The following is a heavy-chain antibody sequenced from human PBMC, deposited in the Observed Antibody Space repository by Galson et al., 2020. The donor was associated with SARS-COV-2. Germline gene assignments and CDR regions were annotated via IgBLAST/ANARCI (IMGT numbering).Heavy chain of an antibody. CDR1: GYTLTELS. J-gene: IGHJ6*02. D-gene: IGHD2-21*02. V-gene: IGHV1-24*01. CDR2: FDPEDGET. CDR3: ASSFVVVTAPDVYYYGMDV. Sequence: ASVTVSCMVSGYTLTELSMHWVRQAPGKGLEWMGGFDPEDGETIYAQKFQGRVTMTEDTSTDTAYMELSSLRSEDTAVYYCASSFVVVTAPDVYYYGMDVWGQGTTGTVSS.